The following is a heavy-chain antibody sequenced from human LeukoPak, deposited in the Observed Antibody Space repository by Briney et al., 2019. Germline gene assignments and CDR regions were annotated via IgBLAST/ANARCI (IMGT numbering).Heavy chain of an antibody. CDR1: GYTLTGYY. J-gene: IGHJ3*02. CDR3: AGYGSGSYQKAAFDI. D-gene: IGHD3-10*01. V-gene: IGHV1-2*02. CDR2: INPNSGGT. Sequence: GASVKVSCKASGYTLTGYYMHWVRQAPGQGLEWMGWINPNSGGTNYAQKFQGRVTMTRDTSISTAYMELSRLRSDDTAVYYCAGYGSGSYQKAAFDIWGQGTMVTVSS.